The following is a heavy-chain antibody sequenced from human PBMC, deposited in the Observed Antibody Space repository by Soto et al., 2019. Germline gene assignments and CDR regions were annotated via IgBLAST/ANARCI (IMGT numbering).Heavy chain of an antibody. CDR1: GYNFTNYA. V-gene: IGHV1-3*01. CDR3: TREALRYHKWFDP. CDR2: INAGDDYT. J-gene: IGHJ5*02. D-gene: IGHD3-9*01. Sequence: GASVKVSCKASGYNFTNYARYWVRQAPGQGLEWMGWINAGDDYTKYSQKFQGRVTITRDTSASTAYMELSSLRSEDTAVYYCTREALRYHKWFDPWGQGNLLTFSS.